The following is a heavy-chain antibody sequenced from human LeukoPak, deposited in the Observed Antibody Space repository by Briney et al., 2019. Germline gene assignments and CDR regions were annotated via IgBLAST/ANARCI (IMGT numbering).Heavy chain of an antibody. CDR2: INPNSGGT. J-gene: IGHJ4*02. D-gene: IGHD3-22*01. V-gene: IGHV1-2*02. CDR1: GYTFTGYY. Sequence: ASVKVSCKASGYTFTGYYMHWVRQAPGQGLEWMGWINPNSGGTNYAQKFQGRVTMTRDTSISTAYMELSRLRSDDTAVYYCTKNYYDSGGYYYFDYWGQGTLVTVSS. CDR3: TKNYYDSGGYYYFDY.